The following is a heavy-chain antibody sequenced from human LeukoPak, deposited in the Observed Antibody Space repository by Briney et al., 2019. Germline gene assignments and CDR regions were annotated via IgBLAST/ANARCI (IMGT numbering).Heavy chain of an antibody. V-gene: IGHV3-11*01. J-gene: IGHJ4*02. D-gene: IGHD5-18*01. CDR3: ARYSYGHGYFDY. Sequence: PGGSLRLSCAASGFTFSSYAMSWIRQAPGKGLEWVSYISSSGSTIYYADSVKGRFTISRDNAKNSLYLQMNSLRAEDTAVHYCARYSYGHGYFDYWGQGTLVTVSS. CDR1: GFTFSSYA. CDR2: ISSSGSTI.